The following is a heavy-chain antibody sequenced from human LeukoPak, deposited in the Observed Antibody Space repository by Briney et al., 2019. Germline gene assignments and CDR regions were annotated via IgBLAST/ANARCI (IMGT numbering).Heavy chain of an antibody. CDR3: ARRGADFSPFDP. Sequence: SVKVSCXASGGTFSSYAISWVRQAPGQGLVWMGGIIPIFGTANYAQKFQGRVTITADESTSTAYMELSSLRSEDTAVYYCARRGADFSPFDPWGQGTLVTVSS. J-gene: IGHJ5*02. D-gene: IGHD3-3*01. CDR1: GGTFSSYA. CDR2: IIPIFGTA. V-gene: IGHV1-69*13.